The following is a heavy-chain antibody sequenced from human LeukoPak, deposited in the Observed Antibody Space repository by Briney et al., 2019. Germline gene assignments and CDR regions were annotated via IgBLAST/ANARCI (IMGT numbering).Heavy chain of an antibody. CDR1: GGTFSSYT. J-gene: IGHJ6*03. D-gene: IGHD3-3*01. Sequence: SVKVSCKASGGTFSSYTISWVRQAPGQGLEWMGRIIPILGIANYAQKFQGRVTITADKSTSTAYMELSSLGSEDTAVYYCARGLTIFGVVINYMDVWGKGTTVTVSS. V-gene: IGHV1-69*02. CDR3: ARGLTIFGVVINYMDV. CDR2: IIPILGIA.